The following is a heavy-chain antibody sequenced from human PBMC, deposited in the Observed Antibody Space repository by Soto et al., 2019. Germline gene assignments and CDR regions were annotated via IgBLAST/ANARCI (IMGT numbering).Heavy chain of an antibody. J-gene: IGHJ5*02. Sequence: SETLSLTCTVSGGSISRSIYYWGGIRHPPGKGLEWIGSIYYSGSTYYSPSLKSRVTISVDTSKNQFSLKLTSVTAADTAVYYCARQVPAAIRLGWFDPWGQGTLVTVSS. CDR2: IYYSGST. CDR1: GGSISRSIYY. V-gene: IGHV4-39*01. D-gene: IGHD2-2*02. CDR3: ARQVPAAIRLGWFDP.